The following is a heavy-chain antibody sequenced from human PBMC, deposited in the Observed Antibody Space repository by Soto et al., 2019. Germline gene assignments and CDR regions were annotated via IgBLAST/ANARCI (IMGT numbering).Heavy chain of an antibody. Sequence: SETLSLTCFVSGYSITAGGYYWSWIRHHPGKGLEWIGSFYSSGSIIYNPSLRSRVSISGDTSSNQFSMSLTSVTAADAARYYCARMYSSGSGWFHPWGQGTLVTVSS. V-gene: IGHV4-31*03. J-gene: IGHJ5*02. CDR3: ARMYSSGSGWFHP. CDR1: GYSITAGGYY. D-gene: IGHD6-19*01. CDR2: FYSSGSI.